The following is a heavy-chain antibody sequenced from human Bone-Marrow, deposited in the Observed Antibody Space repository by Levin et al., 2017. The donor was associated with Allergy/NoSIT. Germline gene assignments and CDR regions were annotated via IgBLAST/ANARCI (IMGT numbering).Heavy chain of an antibody. CDR3: ARGRYSGYEALVFFDY. D-gene: IGHD5-12*01. CDR2: TYTSGST. V-gene: IGHV4-61*02. J-gene: IGHJ4*02. CDR1: GGSISSGCYY. Sequence: SETLSLTCTVSGGSISSGCYYWSWIRPPAGMGLEWKGRTYTSGSTNHNPSLQSTVTISVDTSKIQFSLKLSSVTGADTAVYFGARGRYSGYEALVFFDYWGQGALVTVSS.